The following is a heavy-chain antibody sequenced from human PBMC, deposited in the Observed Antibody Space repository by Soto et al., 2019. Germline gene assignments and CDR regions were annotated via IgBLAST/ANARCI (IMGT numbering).Heavy chain of an antibody. V-gene: IGHV4-59*01. CDR2: LYNTGST. J-gene: IGHJ6*02. CDR1: GASISRYY. Sequence: SETLSLTCTVSGASISRYYWSWIRQSPGKGLEWIGYLYNTGSTIYNPSLKSRVTISVDASRNQFSLKMNSVTAADTAVYYCARDRWGYCGVDCYPLDGWGQGTTVTLSS. D-gene: IGHD2-21*02. CDR3: ARDRWGYCGVDCYPLDG.